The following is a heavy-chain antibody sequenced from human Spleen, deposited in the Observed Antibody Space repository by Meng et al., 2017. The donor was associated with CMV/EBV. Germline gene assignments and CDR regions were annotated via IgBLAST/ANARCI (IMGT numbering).Heavy chain of an antibody. CDR3: ARTLPSAWYGPVDY. CDR2: ISYDGRNK. CDR1: GFNFRSLA. Sequence: GESLKISCAPSGFNFRSLAMHWVRQAPGKGLEWVAVISYDGRNKFYADSVKGRFTISRDNSKNILSLQMNSLRVEDTAVYYCARTLPSAWYGPVDYWGQGTLVTVSS. D-gene: IGHD6-19*01. J-gene: IGHJ4*02. V-gene: IGHV3-30*04.